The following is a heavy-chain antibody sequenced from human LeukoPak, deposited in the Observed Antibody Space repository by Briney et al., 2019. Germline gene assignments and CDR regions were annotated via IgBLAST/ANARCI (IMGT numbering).Heavy chain of an antibody. Sequence: PRGSLRLSCTASGFTFSDYSMNWVRQAPGKGLEWVSSISRRSRHVYYAGSVKGRFTISRDNAKNSLYLQMNSLRAEDMAVYFCVRDLMGSGATTAYLHHWGQGTLVTVSS. CDR3: VRDLMGSGATTAYLHH. J-gene: IGHJ1*01. CDR2: ISRRSRHV. V-gene: IGHV3-21*01. CDR1: GFTFSDYS. D-gene: IGHD4/OR15-4a*01.